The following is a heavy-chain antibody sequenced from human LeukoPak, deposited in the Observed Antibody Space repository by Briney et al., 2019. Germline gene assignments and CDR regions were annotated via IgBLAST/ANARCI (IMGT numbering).Heavy chain of an antibody. CDR2: IYYSGST. J-gene: IGHJ4*02. Sequence: PSETLSLTCPVSGGSISPYFWSWIRQPPGKGLEWIGNIYYSGSTNYNPSLTSRLSMSVDLSKNQFSLKLNSVTAADTAVYYCARGATTVTPNDYWGQGTLVTVSS. D-gene: IGHD4-11*01. V-gene: IGHV4-59*01. CDR3: ARGATTVTPNDY. CDR1: GGSISPYF.